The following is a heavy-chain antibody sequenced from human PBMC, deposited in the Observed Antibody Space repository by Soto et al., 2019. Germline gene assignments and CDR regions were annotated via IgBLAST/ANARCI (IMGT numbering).Heavy chain of an antibody. J-gene: IGHJ4*02. V-gene: IGHV3-30*18. CDR1: GFTFSSYG. CDR2: ISYDGSNK. Sequence: PGGSLRLSCAASGFTFSSYGMHRVRQAPGKGLEWVAVISYDGSNKYYADSVKGRFTISRANSRNTLYLQMNSLRAEDTAVYYCAKDQASEYCSSTSCYAFDYGGQGTLVTVSS. D-gene: IGHD2-2*01. CDR3: AKDQASEYCSSTSCYAFDY.